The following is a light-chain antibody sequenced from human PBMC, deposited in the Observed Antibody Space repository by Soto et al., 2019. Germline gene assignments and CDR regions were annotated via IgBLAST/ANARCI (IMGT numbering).Light chain of an antibody. Sequence: EIVLTQSPATLSLSPGERATLSCSASQSVSIYLACYQQKPGQAPRLLIYDASNRATGIPARFSGSGSRTDFTLTIRSLEPEDFAVYYCQQRSNWPPWTFGQGTKVDI. CDR2: DAS. V-gene: IGKV3-11*01. CDR1: QSVSIY. CDR3: QQRSNWPPWT. J-gene: IGKJ1*01.